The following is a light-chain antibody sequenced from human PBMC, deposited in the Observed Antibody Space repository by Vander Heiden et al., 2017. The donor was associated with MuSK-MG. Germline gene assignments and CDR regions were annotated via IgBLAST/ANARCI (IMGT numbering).Light chain of an antibody. CDR2: WAS. CDR1: QSVLYSSNNKNY. Sequence: DIVMTQSPDPRAVSLGERATITCTSSQSVLYSSNNKNYLAWYQQEPGQPPKLLIYWASTRESGVPDRFSGSGSGTDFTLTISSLQAEDVAVCYCQQYDSTPFTFGHGTKVDIK. V-gene: IGKV4-1*01. CDR3: QQYDSTPFT. J-gene: IGKJ3*01.